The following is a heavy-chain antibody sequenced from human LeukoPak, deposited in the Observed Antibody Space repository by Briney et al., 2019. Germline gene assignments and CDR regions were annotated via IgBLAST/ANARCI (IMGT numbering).Heavy chain of an antibody. CDR2: IWYDGSNK. CDR1: GFTFSSYG. J-gene: IGHJ6*02. Sequence: GGSLRLSCAASGFTFSSYGMHWVRQAPGKGLEWVAVIWYDGSNKYYADSVKGRFTISRDNSKNTLYLQMNSLRAEDTAVYYCARDLGVDTAMVYDYYYGMDVWGQGTTVTVSS. V-gene: IGHV3-33*01. CDR3: ARDLGVDTAMVYDYYYGMDV. D-gene: IGHD5-18*01.